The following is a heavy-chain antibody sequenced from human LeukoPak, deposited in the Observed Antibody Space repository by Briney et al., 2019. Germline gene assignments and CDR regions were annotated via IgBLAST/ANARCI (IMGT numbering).Heavy chain of an antibody. CDR1: GGSISSSNW. Sequence: PSETLSLTCAVSGGSISSSNWWSWVRQPPGKGLEWIGEIYHSGSTNYDPSLKSRVTISVDKSKNQFSLKLSSVTAADTAVYYCARCIAVAGTRIDYWGQGTLVTVSS. CDR3: ARCIAVAGTRIDY. D-gene: IGHD6-19*01. J-gene: IGHJ4*02. CDR2: IYHSGST. V-gene: IGHV4-4*02.